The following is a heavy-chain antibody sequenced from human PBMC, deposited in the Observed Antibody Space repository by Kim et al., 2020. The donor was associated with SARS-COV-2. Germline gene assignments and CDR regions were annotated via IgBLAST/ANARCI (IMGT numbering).Heavy chain of an antibody. J-gene: IGHJ6*03. Sequence: ASVKVSCKASGYTFTGYYMHWVRQAPGQGLEWMGWINPNSGGTNYAQKFQGRVTMTRDTSISTAYMELSRLRSDDTAVYYCARDGVYYDFWSGQHYYYMDVWGKGTTVTVSS. CDR3: ARDGVYYDFWSGQHYYYMDV. CDR1: GYTFTGYY. V-gene: IGHV1-2*02. D-gene: IGHD3-3*01. CDR2: INPNSGGT.